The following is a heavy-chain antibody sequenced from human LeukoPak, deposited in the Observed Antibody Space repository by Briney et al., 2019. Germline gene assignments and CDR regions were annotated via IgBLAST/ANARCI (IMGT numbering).Heavy chain of an antibody. CDR3: AADGPADLFDGSEDPPRDAFEI. Sequence: ASVKVSCKASGFTFSSSTMQWVRQARGQRLEWIGWIVVGSGNTNYAQKLQERVTISRDMSTSTAYMELSSLTSEDTAVFYCAADGPADLFDGSEDPPRDAFEIWGQGTMVTVSS. CDR2: IVVGSGNT. D-gene: IGHD3-22*01. CDR1: GFTFSSST. V-gene: IGHV1-58*02. J-gene: IGHJ3*02.